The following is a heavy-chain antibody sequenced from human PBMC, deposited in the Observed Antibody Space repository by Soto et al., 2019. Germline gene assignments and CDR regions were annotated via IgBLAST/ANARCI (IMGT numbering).Heavy chain of an antibody. D-gene: IGHD3-9*01. CDR1: GDSINSDNYY. V-gene: IGHV4-39*01. Sequence: QLQLQESGPGLVKPSETLSLTCSVSGDSINSDNYYWGWIRQPPGKGLEWIGSIYYRGNTYYNPSPKTRATISIDKPKRPFSLKLTSVTAPDSAVYFCARLEGLATISYYYDYWGQGTLVTVSS. CDR2: IYYRGNT. CDR3: ARLEGLATISYYYDY. J-gene: IGHJ4*02.